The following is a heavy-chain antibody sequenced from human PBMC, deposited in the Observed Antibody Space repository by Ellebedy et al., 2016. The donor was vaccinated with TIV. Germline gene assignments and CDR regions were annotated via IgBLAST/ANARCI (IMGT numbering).Heavy chain of an antibody. J-gene: IGHJ4*02. V-gene: IGHV4-38-2*02. CDR3: ARALSSGWYLFDY. CDR2: MYHSGST. Sequence: SETLSLTXTVSGYSTSSGYYWGWIRQPPGKGLEWIGTMYHSGSTYYTPSLTSRLTISVDTSKNQSSLKLSSVTAADTAVYYCARALSSGWYLFDYWGQGILVTVSS. D-gene: IGHD6-19*01. CDR1: GYSTSSGYY.